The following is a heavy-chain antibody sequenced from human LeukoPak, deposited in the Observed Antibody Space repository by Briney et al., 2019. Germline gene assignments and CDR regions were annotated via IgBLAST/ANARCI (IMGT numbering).Heavy chain of an antibody. CDR3: AGDTVGFDS. J-gene: IGHJ4*02. D-gene: IGHD4-23*01. CDR2: ILYSGST. V-gene: IGHV4-59*01. Sequence: SETLSLTCTVSGASISSYYWNWIRQPPGKGLEWIGSILYSGSTNYNPSLKSRVSISVDTSKNQFSLKLSSVTAADTAVYYCAGDTVGFDSWGQRALVTVSS. CDR1: GASISSYY.